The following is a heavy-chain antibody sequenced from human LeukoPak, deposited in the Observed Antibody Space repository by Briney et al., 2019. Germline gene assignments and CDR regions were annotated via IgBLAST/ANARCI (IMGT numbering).Heavy chain of an antibody. D-gene: IGHD5-24*01. CDR3: ARDSYNNVDY. Sequence: GGSLRLSCAASGFTFSAYWMHWVRHAPGQGLVWVSRTDTEGTSTHYADSVKGRFTVSRDNAKNTVYLQMNSLRAEDTAVYYCARDSYNNVDYWGQGTLVTVSS. CDR2: TDTEGTST. J-gene: IGHJ4*02. V-gene: IGHV3-74*01. CDR1: GFTFSAYW.